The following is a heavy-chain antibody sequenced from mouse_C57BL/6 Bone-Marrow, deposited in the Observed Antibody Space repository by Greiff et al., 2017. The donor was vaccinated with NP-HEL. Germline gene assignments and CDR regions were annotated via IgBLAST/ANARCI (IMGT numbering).Heavy chain of an antibody. V-gene: IGHV1-55*01. CDR1: GYTFTSYW. CDR3: ARRLLDAMDY. J-gene: IGHJ4*01. CDR2: IYPGSGST. D-gene: IGHD2-1*01. Sequence: QVHVKQPGAELVKPGASVKMSCKASGYTFTSYWITWVKQRPGQGLEWIGDIYPGSGSTNYNEKFKSKATLTVDTSSSTAYMQLSSLTSEDSAVYYCARRLLDAMDYWGQGTSVTVSS.